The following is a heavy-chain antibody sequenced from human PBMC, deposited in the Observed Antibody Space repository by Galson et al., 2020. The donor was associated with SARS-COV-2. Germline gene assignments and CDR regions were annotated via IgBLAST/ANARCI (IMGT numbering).Heavy chain of an antibody. V-gene: IGHV4-38-2*02. Sequence: SETLSLTCTVSGYSVSTTNYWGWVRQPPGRGLEWIRSVYPSGTTYYNPSLKSRVTISVDTSKNQFSLRLDSVTAADTALYYCARQGVNMIVLVTVPGWYFDLWGRGTLVTVSS. D-gene: IGHD3-22*01. CDR2: VYPSGTT. J-gene: IGHJ2*01. CDR3: ARQGVNMIVLVTVPGWYFDL. CDR1: GYSVSTTNY.